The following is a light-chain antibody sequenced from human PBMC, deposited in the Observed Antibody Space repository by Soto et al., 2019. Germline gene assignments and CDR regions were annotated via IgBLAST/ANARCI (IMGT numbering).Light chain of an antibody. Sequence: QSVLTQPPSVSGAPGQRVTISCTGANSNIGAGYDVHWYQQLPGTAPKLLIYGNSNRPSGVPDRFSGSKSGTSASLAITGLQAEDEADYYCQSYDSSLSASVVFGGGTQLTVL. CDR2: GNS. CDR3: QSYDSSLSASVV. V-gene: IGLV1-40*01. J-gene: IGLJ2*01. CDR1: NSNIGAGYD.